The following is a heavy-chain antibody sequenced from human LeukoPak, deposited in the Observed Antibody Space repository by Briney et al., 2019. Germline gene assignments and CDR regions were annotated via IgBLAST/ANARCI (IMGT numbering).Heavy chain of an antibody. CDR1: DGSINSHY. Sequence: PSETLSLTCTVSDGSINSHYWSWIRQPPGKGLEWIGYVFYPGSTNYNPSLKSRVTMSLDTSRDQFSLRLTSVTAADTAIYYCASRPADSTWYGVFDYWSQGALDTVSS. J-gene: IGHJ4*02. D-gene: IGHD6-13*01. CDR2: VFYPGST. V-gene: IGHV4-59*11. CDR3: ASRPADSTWYGVFDY.